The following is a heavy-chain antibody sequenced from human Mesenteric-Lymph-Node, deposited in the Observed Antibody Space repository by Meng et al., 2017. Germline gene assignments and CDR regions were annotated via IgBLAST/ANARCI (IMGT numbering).Heavy chain of an antibody. Sequence: SQTLSLTCAVYGGSFSGYYWSWIRQPPGKGLEWIGEINHSGSTNYNPSLKSRVTISVDTSKNQFSLKLSSVTAADTAVYYCARASRNSYDSSDYYAYGMDVWGQGTTVTVSS. CDR1: GGSFSGYY. CDR2: INHSGST. D-gene: IGHD3-22*01. CDR3: ARASRNSYDSSDYYAYGMDV. J-gene: IGHJ6*02. V-gene: IGHV4-34*01.